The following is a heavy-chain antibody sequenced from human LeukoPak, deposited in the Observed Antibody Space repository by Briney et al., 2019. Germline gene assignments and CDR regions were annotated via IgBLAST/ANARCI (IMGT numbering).Heavy chain of an antibody. Sequence: GGSLRLSCAASGFTFSKYWMLWVRHAPGKGLESVSRINTDGTVTTYADSVKGRFTVSRDNADNTMFLQMNSVRDEDTAVYYCATKQWLAPPPDSWGQGTPVTVSS. CDR1: GFTFSKYW. CDR3: ATKQWLAPPPDS. J-gene: IGHJ4*02. V-gene: IGHV3-74*01. CDR2: INTDGTVT. D-gene: IGHD6-19*01.